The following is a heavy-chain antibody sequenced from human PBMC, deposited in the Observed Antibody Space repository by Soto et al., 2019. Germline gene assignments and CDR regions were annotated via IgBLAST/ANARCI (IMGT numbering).Heavy chain of an antibody. Sequence: QITLKESGPTLVKPTQTLTLTCTFSGFSLSTNGVGVGWIRQPPGKALEWLALIYWDDDKRYSPSLKSRLTITKDTSNNQVVLTMTNMDPVDTATYYCAHVITGTILFDYWGQGTLVTVSS. CDR2: IYWDDDK. J-gene: IGHJ4*02. CDR3: AHVITGTILFDY. V-gene: IGHV2-5*02. CDR1: GFSLSTNGVG. D-gene: IGHD1-7*01.